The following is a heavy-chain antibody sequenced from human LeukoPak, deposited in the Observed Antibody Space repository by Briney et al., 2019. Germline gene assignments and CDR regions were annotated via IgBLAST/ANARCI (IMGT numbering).Heavy chain of an antibody. J-gene: IGHJ3*02. CDR1: GFTFSSYA. CDR3: AKWSPLLDSTSCLGGGCNAFDI. V-gene: IGHV3-23*01. CDR2: ISGSDDGT. Sequence: GGSLRLSCAASGFTFSSYAMTWVRQAPGKGLEWVSAISGSDDGTYCGDSVKGRFTISRDNSKNTLYLQMNSLRAEDTAIYYCAKWSPLLDSTSCLGGGCNAFDIWGQGTMLTVSS. D-gene: IGHD2-2*01.